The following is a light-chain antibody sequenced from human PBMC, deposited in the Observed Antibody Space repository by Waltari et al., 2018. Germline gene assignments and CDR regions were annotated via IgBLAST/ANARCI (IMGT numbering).Light chain of an antibody. CDR2: SAS. J-gene: IGKJ1*01. CDR3: LQDYDYPWT. Sequence: AIQMPQSPSSLSASVGDRVTITCRASQVIRNDLGWYQQKPGKAPKLLIYSASSLQSGVPSRFRGSGSGTDFTLTISSLQPEDVATYYCLQDYDYPWTFGQGTKVEIE. V-gene: IGKV1-6*01. CDR1: QVIRND.